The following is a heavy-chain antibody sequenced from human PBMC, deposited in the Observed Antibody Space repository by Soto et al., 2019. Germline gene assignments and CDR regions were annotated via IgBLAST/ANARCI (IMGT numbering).Heavy chain of an antibody. V-gene: IGHV1-18*04. CDR2: ISTYSGLT. D-gene: IGHD3-22*01. CDR1: GYTFTTYG. Sequence: ASVKVSCKTSGYTFTTYGIAWVRQAPGQGFEWMGWISTYSGLTKYAEKFQGRVTMTTDTSTTTADMELKTLTSDDTAVSFCARGALGYDSRGYYFDYWGQGTLVTVSS. CDR3: ARGALGYDSRGYYFDY. J-gene: IGHJ4*02.